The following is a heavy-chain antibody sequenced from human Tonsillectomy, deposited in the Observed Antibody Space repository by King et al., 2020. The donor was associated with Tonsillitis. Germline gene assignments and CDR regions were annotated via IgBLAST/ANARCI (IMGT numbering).Heavy chain of an antibody. D-gene: IGHD6-19*01. CDR2: INPRSGDT. CDR1: GYTFSDYF. V-gene: IGHV1-2*02. Sequence: QLVQSGAAVKKPGASVKVSCEASGYTFSDYFLHWVRQAPGQGLEWMGWINPRSGDTEFAQMFQGRVTLTRDTSRSTAYLELRSLTSDDTAVYYCARDQTLSSSGYYNIFSVWGQGTFVTVSS. J-gene: IGHJ3*01. CDR3: ARDQTLSSSGYYNIFSV.